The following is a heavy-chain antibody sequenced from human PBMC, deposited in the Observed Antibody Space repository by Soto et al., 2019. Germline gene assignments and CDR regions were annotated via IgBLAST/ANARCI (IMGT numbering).Heavy chain of an antibody. Sequence: PGGSLRLSCAASGFTFSSYAMSWVRQAPGKGLEWVSAISGSGGSTYYADSVKGRFTISRDNSKSTLYLQMNSLRAEDTAVYYCAKARPEGANYYDSSGYYYPFDYWGQGTLVTVSS. CDR1: GFTFSSYA. CDR2: ISGSGGST. D-gene: IGHD3-22*01. V-gene: IGHV3-23*01. CDR3: AKARPEGANYYDSSGYYYPFDY. J-gene: IGHJ4*02.